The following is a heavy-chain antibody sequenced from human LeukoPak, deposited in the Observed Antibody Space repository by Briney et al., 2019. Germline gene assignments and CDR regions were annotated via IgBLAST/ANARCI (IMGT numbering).Heavy chain of an antibody. CDR3: ARIYRDSDAFDI. V-gene: IGHV3-21*01. CDR1: GFTFDDYG. CDR2: ISSSSSYI. D-gene: IGHD4-17*01. J-gene: IGHJ3*02. Sequence: GGSLRLSCAASGFTFDDYGLSWVRQAPGKGLEWVSSISSSSSYIYYADSVKGRFTISRDNAKNSLYLQMNSLRAEDTAVYYCARIYRDSDAFDIWGQGTMVTVSS.